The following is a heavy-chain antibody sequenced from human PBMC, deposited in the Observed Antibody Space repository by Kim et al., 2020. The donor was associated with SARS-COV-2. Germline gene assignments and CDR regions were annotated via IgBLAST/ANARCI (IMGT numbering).Heavy chain of an antibody. CDR2: INTSTGNP. CDR1: GYTFTSYA. D-gene: IGHD2-2*01. CDR3: ARDGLVVPAAIFSRWFDP. V-gene: IGHV7-4-1*02. J-gene: IGHJ5*02. Sequence: ASVKVSCKASGYTFTSYALNWVRQAPGQGLEWMGWINTSTGNPTYAQGFTGRFVFSLDTSVSTAYLQISSLKAEDTAGYYCARDGLVVPAAIFSRWFDPWGQGTLVTVSS.